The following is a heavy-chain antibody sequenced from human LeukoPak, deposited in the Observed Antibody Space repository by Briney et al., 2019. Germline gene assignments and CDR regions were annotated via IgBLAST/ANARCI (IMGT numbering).Heavy chain of an antibody. CDR2: ISGSGGST. CDR3: AKVRGYSYGYDY. V-gene: IGHV3-23*01. D-gene: IGHD5-18*01. J-gene: IGHJ4*01. CDR1: GFTFSSYA. Sequence: PGGSLRLSCAASGFTFSSYAMSWVRKAPGKGLEWVSAISGSGGSTYYADSVKGRFTISRDNSKNTLYLQMNSLRAEGTAVYYCAKVRGYSYGYDYWGQEPWSPSPQ.